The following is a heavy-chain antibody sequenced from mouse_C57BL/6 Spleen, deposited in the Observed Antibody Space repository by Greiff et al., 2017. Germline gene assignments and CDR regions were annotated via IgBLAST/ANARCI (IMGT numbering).Heavy chain of an antibody. J-gene: IGHJ4*01. Sequence: VQLQQSGPGMVKPSQSLSLTCTVTGYSITSGYDWHWIRHFPGNKLEWMGYISYSGSTNYNPSLKSRISITHDTSKNHFFLKLNSVTTEDTATYYCASGDYDSAMDYWGQGTSVTVSS. CDR2: ISYSGST. CDR3: ASGDYDSAMDY. V-gene: IGHV3-1*01. D-gene: IGHD2-4*01. CDR1: GYSITSGYD.